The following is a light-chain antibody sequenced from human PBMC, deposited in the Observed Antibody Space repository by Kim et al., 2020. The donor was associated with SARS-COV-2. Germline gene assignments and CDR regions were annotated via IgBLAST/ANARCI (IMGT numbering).Light chain of an antibody. CDR1: QNVNTA. J-gene: IGKJ1*01. V-gene: IGKV3-15*01. CDR3: QQYNSWPWT. Sequence: APGERVTLSGRARQNVNTALAWYQHKPGQAPRLLMYDTSTRATGVATGFSGGGTGTDFTLTISSLQSEDSAVYYCQQYNSWPWTFGQGTKVDIK. CDR2: DTS.